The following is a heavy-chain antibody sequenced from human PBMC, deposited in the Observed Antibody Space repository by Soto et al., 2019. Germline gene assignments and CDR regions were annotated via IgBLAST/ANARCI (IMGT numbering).Heavy chain of an antibody. D-gene: IGHD2-8*01. Sequence: EVDLLESGGGLVQPGGSLRLSCAASDFTFDGHGMSWVRQAPGKGPEWVSTISPEGFNTHYADSVRGRFIISRDNSRNTVDLHVSSLRVEDTDIFYCVSWVSAHFDYWGQGTPVTVSS. CDR3: VSWVSAHFDY. V-gene: IGHV3-23*01. CDR1: DFTFDGHG. J-gene: IGHJ4*02. CDR2: ISPEGFNT.